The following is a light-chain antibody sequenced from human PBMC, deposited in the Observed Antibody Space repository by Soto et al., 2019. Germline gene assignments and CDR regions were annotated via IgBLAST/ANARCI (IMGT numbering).Light chain of an antibody. Sequence: DIQMTQSPSSLSASVGDRVTITCRASQSISSYLNWYQLKPGKAPNLLIYAASSLQSRVPSRFSGSVSVTDSALTISTLKPKDFATYNCQQSYSTPPTFTFGPGTTVDIK. CDR3: QQSYSTPPTFT. V-gene: IGKV1-39*01. CDR2: AAS. CDR1: QSISSY. J-gene: IGKJ3*01.